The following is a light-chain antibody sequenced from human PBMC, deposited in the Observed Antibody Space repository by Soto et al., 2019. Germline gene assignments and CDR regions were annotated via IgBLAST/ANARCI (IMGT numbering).Light chain of an antibody. V-gene: IGKV2-28*01. Sequence: DIVMTQSPLSLPVTPGEPASISCTSSQSLLHSNGYNYLAWYLQKPGQSPQLLVYLGSNRASGVPDRFSGSGSGTDFTLRITRVEAEDVGVYYCMQFLENPFSFGPGTKVDIK. CDR1: QSLLHSNGYNY. J-gene: IGKJ3*01. CDR2: LGS. CDR3: MQFLENPFS.